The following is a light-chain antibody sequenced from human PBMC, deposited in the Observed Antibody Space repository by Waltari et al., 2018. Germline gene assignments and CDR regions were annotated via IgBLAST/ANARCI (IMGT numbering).Light chain of an antibody. CDR3: QQSYSTPMYT. Sequence: DIVMTQSPDSLAVSLGERVTINCKSSQSVLYRSNNKNYLAWYQQKPGQPPKLLIYWASTRESGVPDRFSGSGSGTDFTLTISSLQAEDFATYYCQQSYSTPMYTFGQGTKLEI. CDR2: WAS. CDR1: QSVLYRSNNKNY. J-gene: IGKJ2*01. V-gene: IGKV4-1*01.